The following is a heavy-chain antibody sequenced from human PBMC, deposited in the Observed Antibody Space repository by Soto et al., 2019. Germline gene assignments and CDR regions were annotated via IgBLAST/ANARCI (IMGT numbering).Heavy chain of an antibody. CDR2: INSDGSTS. V-gene: IGHV3-74*01. D-gene: IGHD6-19*01. CDR1: GFTFSSYW. Sequence: GGSLRLSCAASGFTFSSYWMHWVRQAPGKGLVWVSRINSDGSTSNYADSVKGRFTISRDNAKNTLYLQMNSLRAEDTAVYYCAKVGAVAGTFDYWGQGTLVTVYS. CDR3: AKVGAVAGTFDY. J-gene: IGHJ4*02.